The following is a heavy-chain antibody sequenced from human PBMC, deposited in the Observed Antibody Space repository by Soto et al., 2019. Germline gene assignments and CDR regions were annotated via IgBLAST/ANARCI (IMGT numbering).Heavy chain of an antibody. CDR1: GGSISSGDYY. D-gene: IGHD2-2*01. Sequence: SETLSLTCTVSGGSISSGDYYWSWIRQPPGKGLEWIGYIYYSGSTYYNPSLKSRVTISVDTSKNQFSLKLSSVTAADTAVYYCARGQEGASIVLVPAADPWGKRPSNWFDPWGQGTLVTVSS. CDR2: IYYSGST. V-gene: IGHV4-30-4*01. J-gene: IGHJ5*02. CDR3: ARGQEGASIVLVPAADPWGKRPSNWFDP.